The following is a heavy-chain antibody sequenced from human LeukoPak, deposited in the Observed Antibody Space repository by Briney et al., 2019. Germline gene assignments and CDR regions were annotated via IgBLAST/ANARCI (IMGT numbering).Heavy chain of an antibody. J-gene: IGHJ3*02. CDR1: GGSISNYY. D-gene: IGHD1-1*01. CDR3: ARLLWNGRGAFDI. Sequence: SETLSLTCTVSGGSISNYYWGWIRQPPGKGLEYIGYIYYTGSTNYNPSLKSRVTISVDTSKNQFSLKVNSVTAADTAVYYCARLLWNGRGAFDILGRGTLATVSS. V-gene: IGHV4-59*08. CDR2: IYYTGST.